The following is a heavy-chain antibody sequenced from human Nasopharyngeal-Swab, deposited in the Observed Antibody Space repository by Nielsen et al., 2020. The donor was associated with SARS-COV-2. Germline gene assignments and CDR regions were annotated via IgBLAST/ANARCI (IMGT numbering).Heavy chain of an antibody. CDR3: AKDYDIGY. J-gene: IGHJ4*02. Sequence: GESLMISCATSGFMFSSFGMHWVRQAPGKGLEWVSTMSGGGDIITYSDSAKGRFTISRDNSKNTLYLQMNSLRVEDTAVYYCAKDYDIGYWGQGTLVTVSS. CDR1: GFMFSSFG. CDR2: MSGGGDII. V-gene: IGHV3-23*01. D-gene: IGHD3-9*01.